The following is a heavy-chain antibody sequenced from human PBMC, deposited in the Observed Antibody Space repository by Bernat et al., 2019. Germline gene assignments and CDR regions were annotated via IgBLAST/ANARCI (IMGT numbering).Heavy chain of an antibody. CDR1: GITFSSYG. Sequence: QVQMVESGGGVVQPGRSLRLSCAASGITFSSYGMHWVRQAPGKGLEWVAVISYDGTNKYYADSVKGRFTISSDNSKNTLYLQMNSLRAEDTAVYYCAKDQFDASTGYYADFDSWGQGTLVTVSS. CDR3: AKDQFDASTGYYADFDS. CDR2: ISYDGTNK. V-gene: IGHV3-30*18. J-gene: IGHJ4*02. D-gene: IGHD3-22*01.